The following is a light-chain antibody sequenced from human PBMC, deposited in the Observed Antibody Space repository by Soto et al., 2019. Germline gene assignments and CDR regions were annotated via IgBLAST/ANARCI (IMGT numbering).Light chain of an antibody. CDR1: QSVSSN. J-gene: IGKJ3*01. Sequence: EIVMTQSPATLSVSPGERATLSCRASQSVSSNLAWYQQKPGQAPRLLIYGASTRATGIPARFSGSGSGTEFTLTISSLQCEDFAVYYCQQYNNWPPGTFGPGTKVDIK. CDR2: GAS. V-gene: IGKV3-15*01. CDR3: QQYNNWPPGT.